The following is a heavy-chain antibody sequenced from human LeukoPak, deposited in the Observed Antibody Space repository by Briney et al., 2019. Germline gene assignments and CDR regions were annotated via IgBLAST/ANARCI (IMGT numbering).Heavy chain of an antibody. J-gene: IGHJ4*02. CDR2: ISGSGGST. Sequence: GGSLRLSCAASGFTFSSYAMSWVRQAPGKGLEWVSAISGSGGSTYYADSVKGRFTISRDNSKNTLYLQMNSLRAEDTAVYYCAKDPRYYYDSSGSLDYWGQGTLVTVSS. V-gene: IGHV3-23*01. D-gene: IGHD3-22*01. CDR1: GFTFSSYA. CDR3: AKDPRYYYDSSGSLDY.